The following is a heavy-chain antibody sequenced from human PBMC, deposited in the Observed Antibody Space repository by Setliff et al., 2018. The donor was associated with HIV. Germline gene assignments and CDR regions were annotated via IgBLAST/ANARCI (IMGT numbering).Heavy chain of an antibody. Sequence: ASVKVSCKASGYTFTSYYMHWVRQAPGQGLEWMGIINPSGGSTSYAQKFQGRVTMTRDTSTSTVYMELSSLRSEDTAVYYCARGDPASYYNFWSGYASETFDIWGQGTMGTVS. CDR1: GYTFTSYY. V-gene: IGHV1-46*01. J-gene: IGHJ3*02. CDR2: INPSGGST. D-gene: IGHD3-3*01. CDR3: ARGDPASYYNFWSGYASETFDI.